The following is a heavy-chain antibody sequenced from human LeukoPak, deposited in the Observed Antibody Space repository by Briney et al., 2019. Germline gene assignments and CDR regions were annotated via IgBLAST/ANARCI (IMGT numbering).Heavy chain of an antibody. CDR2: INPNSGGT. CDR3: ARGPRPPYSSGWYISAWFDP. CDR1: GYTFTGYY. Sequence: ASVKVSCKASGYTFTGYYMHWVRQAPGQGLEWMGWINPNSGGTNYAQKFQGWVTMTRDTSISTAYMELSRLRSDDTAVYYCARGPRPPYSSGWYISAWFDPWGQGTLVTVSS. D-gene: IGHD6-19*01. J-gene: IGHJ5*02. V-gene: IGHV1-2*04.